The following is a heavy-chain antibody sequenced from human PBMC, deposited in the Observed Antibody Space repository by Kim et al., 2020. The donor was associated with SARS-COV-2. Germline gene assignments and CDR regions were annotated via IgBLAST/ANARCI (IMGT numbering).Heavy chain of an antibody. Sequence: SETLSLTCAVSGGSISSSNWWSWVRQPPGKGLEWIGEIYHSGSTNYNPSLKSRVTISVDKSKNQFSLKLSSVTAADTAVYYCARGWSGSYYGNAFDIWGQGTMVTVSS. J-gene: IGHJ3*02. CDR3: ARGWSGSYYGNAFDI. V-gene: IGHV4-4*02. D-gene: IGHD1-26*01. CDR1: GGSISSSNW. CDR2: IYHSGST.